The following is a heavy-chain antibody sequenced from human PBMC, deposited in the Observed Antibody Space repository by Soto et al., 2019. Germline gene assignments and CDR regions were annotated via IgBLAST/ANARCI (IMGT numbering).Heavy chain of an antibody. D-gene: IGHD6-13*01. Sequence: SETLSLTCAVYGGSFSGYYWSWIRQPPGKGLEWIGEINHSGSTNYNPSLKSRVTISVDTSKNQFSLKLSSVTAADTAVYYCARGHSSSWHYWGQGTLVTVSS. CDR1: GGSFSGYY. J-gene: IGHJ4*02. V-gene: IGHV4-34*01. CDR2: INHSGST. CDR3: ARGHSSSWHY.